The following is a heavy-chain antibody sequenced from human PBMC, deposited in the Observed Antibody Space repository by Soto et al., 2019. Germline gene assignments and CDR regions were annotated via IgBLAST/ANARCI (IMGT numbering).Heavy chain of an antibody. D-gene: IGHD3-16*01. CDR1: GDSVTNDY. CDR2: ITPSGGAT. J-gene: IGHJ6*02. V-gene: IGHV1-46*01. CDR3: AKGRGGKIVANFGMDV. Sequence: QVRLVQSGAEVRKTGASVKVSCTASGDSVTNDYLHWVRQAPGQGLEWLGLITPSGGATAYAEGFKGRVTVTMARSATTFCLELGSLRSDDTAVYYCAKGRGGKIVANFGMDVWGQGVRVTVSS.